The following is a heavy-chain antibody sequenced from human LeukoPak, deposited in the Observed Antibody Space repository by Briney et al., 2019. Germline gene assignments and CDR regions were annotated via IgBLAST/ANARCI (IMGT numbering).Heavy chain of an antibody. V-gene: IGHV3-7*01. J-gene: IGHJ6*02. CDR3: AKELYPYYYYYGMDV. D-gene: IGHD2-2*02. CDR2: IKQDGSDK. Sequence: GGSLRLSCAASGFTFSDYWMSWVRQAPGKGLEWVANIKQDGSDKYYVDSVKGRFIISRDNSKNTLYLQMNSLRAEDTAVYYCAKELYPYYYYYGMDVWGQGTTVTVSS. CDR1: GFTFSDYW.